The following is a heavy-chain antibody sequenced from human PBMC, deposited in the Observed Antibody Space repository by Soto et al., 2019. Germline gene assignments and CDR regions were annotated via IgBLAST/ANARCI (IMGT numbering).Heavy chain of an antibody. Sequence: EVQLLESGGGLVQPGGSLRLSCTASGFTFSSYAMSWVRQAPGKGLEWVSAISGSGGSTYYADSVKGRLTISRDNSKNTLYLQMNSLRAEDTAVYYCAKDGEVAAAGPQGLAGFDCWGQGTLVTVSS. CDR3: AKDGEVAAAGPQGLAGFDC. J-gene: IGHJ4*02. V-gene: IGHV3-23*01. D-gene: IGHD6-13*01. CDR2: ISGSGGST. CDR1: GFTFSSYA.